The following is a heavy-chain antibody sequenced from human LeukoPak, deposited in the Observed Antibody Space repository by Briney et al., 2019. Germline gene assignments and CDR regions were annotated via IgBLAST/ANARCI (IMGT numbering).Heavy chain of an antibody. CDR3: ARDQWNYDSSGYYYGYYFDY. Sequence: SVTVSCKASGGTFSSYAISWVRQAPGQGLAWMGRIIPILGIANYAQKFQGRVTITADKSTSTAYMELSSLRSEDTAVYYCARDQWNYDSSGYYYGYYFDYWGQGTLVTVSS. CDR2: IIPILGIA. V-gene: IGHV1-69*04. CDR1: GGTFSSYA. D-gene: IGHD3-22*01. J-gene: IGHJ4*02.